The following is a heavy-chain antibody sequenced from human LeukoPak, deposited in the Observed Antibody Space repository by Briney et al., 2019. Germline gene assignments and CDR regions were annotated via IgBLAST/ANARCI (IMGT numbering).Heavy chain of an antibody. CDR3: AKDRGGGSQLGDAFDV. Sequence: GGSLRLSCAASGFTFDEHAMHWVRQAPGKGLEWVSGISYSSKTIGYVDSVKGRFTISRDNRKNSLYLQMNSLRPEDTALYYCAKDRGGGSQLGDAFDVWGQGTMVRVSS. CDR1: GFTFDEHA. CDR2: ISYSSKTI. D-gene: IGHD2-15*01. V-gene: IGHV3-9*01. J-gene: IGHJ3*01.